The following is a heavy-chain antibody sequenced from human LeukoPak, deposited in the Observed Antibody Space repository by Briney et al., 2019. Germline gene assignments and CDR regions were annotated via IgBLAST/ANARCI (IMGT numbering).Heavy chain of an antibody. CDR3: ARDSMTTVTDYYYGMDV. CDR1: GYTFTSYG. Sequence: GASVKVSCKASGYTFTSYGISWVRQAPGQGLEWMGWISAYNGNTNYAQKLQGRVTMTTDTSTSTAYMELRSLRSDDTAVYYCARDSMTTVTDYYYGMDVWGQGTTVTVSS. J-gene: IGHJ6*02. V-gene: IGHV1-18*01. CDR2: ISAYNGNT. D-gene: IGHD4-11*01.